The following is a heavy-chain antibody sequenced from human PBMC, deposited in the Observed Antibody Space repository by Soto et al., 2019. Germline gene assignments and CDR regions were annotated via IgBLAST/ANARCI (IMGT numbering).Heavy chain of an antibody. Sequence: QVQLVQSGAEVKKPGSSVKVSCNASGGTFSSYTISWVRQAPGQGLEWMGRIIPILGIANYAQKFQGRVTITADKSTSTAYMELSSLRSEDTAVYYCARGGGVTGTTDYWGQGTLVTVSS. CDR2: IIPILGIA. D-gene: IGHD1-20*01. CDR3: ARGGGVTGTTDY. J-gene: IGHJ4*02. V-gene: IGHV1-69*02. CDR1: GGTFSSYT.